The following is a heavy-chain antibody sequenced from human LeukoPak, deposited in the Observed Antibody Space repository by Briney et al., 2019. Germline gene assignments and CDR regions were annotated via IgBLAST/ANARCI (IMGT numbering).Heavy chain of an antibody. J-gene: IGHJ4*02. CDR3: ASSGNDSGHGPDFDY. V-gene: IGHV1-69*05. CDR1: GGTFSSYA. CDR2: IIPIFGTA. D-gene: IGHD5-12*01. Sequence: GASVKVSCKASGGTFSSYAISWVRQAPGQGLEWMGGIIPIFGTANYAQKFQGGVTITTDESTSTAYMELSSLRSEDTAVYYCASSGNDSGHGPDFDYWGQGTLVTVSS.